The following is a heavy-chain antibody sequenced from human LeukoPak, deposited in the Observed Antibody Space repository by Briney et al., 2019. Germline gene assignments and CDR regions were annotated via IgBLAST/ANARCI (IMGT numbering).Heavy chain of an antibody. Sequence: ASVKVSCKASGYTFTSYGISWVRQAPGQGLEWMGWISAYNGNTNYAQKLQGRVTMTTDTSTSTAYMELRSLRSDDTAVYYCARVGRNDFWSGYRHSVHDYWGQGTLVTVSS. J-gene: IGHJ4*02. CDR1: GYTFTSYG. CDR3: ARVGRNDFWSGYRHSVHDY. V-gene: IGHV1-18*01. CDR2: ISAYNGNT. D-gene: IGHD3-3*01.